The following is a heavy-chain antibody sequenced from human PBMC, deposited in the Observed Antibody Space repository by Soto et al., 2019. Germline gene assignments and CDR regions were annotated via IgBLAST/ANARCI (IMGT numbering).Heavy chain of an antibody. V-gene: IGHV4-31*03. CDR1: GGSISSGGYY. CDR3: ARDKITGLFDY. D-gene: IGHD2-8*02. J-gene: IGHJ4*02. Sequence: SETLSLTCTVSGGSISSGGYYWSWIRQHPGKGLEWIGYIYYSGNTYYNPSLKSRVTISEDTSKNQFSLKLTSVTAADTAVYYCARDKITGLFDYWGQGTLVTVSS. CDR2: IYYSGNT.